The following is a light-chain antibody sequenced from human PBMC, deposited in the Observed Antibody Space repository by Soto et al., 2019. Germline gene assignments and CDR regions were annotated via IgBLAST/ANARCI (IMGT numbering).Light chain of an antibody. Sequence: SAPLSCKTTPPVSGDSLPWCHQTPGQPAMVLLHSASNRAGGIPARFSGSGSGTNFSLPISRLEPEDSAVYYCQHYDNSPHTFGQGTKVDI. V-gene: IGKV3-20*01. CDR3: QHYDNSPHT. J-gene: IGKJ1*01. CDR1: PPVSGDS. CDR2: SAS.